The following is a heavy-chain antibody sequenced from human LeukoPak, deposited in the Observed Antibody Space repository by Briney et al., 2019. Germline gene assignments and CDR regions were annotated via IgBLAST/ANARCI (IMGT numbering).Heavy chain of an antibody. Sequence: GGSLRLSCAASGFTFSSYAMGWVRQAPGKGLEWVSVASGSGSNTYYADSVKGRFTISRDNSKNTLYLQMNSLRAEDTAIYYCAKDCYASGNFYYYMDVWGKGTTVTVSS. J-gene: IGHJ6*03. CDR1: GFTFSSYA. CDR2: ASGSGSNT. CDR3: AKDCYASGNFYYYMDV. V-gene: IGHV3-23*01. D-gene: IGHD3-10*01.